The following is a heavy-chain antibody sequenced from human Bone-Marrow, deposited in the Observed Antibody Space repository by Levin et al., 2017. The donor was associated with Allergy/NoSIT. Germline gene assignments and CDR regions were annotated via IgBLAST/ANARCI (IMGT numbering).Heavy chain of an antibody. CDR3: ARRGPAEWGHFDY. V-gene: IGHV3-23*01. Sequence: GASVKVSCAASGFTFSSHAMTWVRQAPGKGLEWVSAISCNGGNTFHTDSVKGRLTIPRDNSKNTLFLKMNSLRAEDTAVYYCARRGPAEWGHFDYWGQGTLVTVSS. J-gene: IGHJ4*02. CDR1: GFTFSSHA. D-gene: IGHD3-16*01. CDR2: ISCNGGNT.